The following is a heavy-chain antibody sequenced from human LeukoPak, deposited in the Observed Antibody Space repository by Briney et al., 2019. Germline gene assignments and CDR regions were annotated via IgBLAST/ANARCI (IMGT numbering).Heavy chain of an antibody. CDR2: IYHSGST. J-gene: IGHJ5*02. D-gene: IGHD3-22*01. CDR3: ARGYDSSGYYYVDWFDP. Sequence: SETLSLTCTVSGYSISSGYYWGWIRQPPGKGLEWIGSIYHSGSTYYNPSLKSRVTISVDTSKNQFSLKLSSVTAADTAVYYCARGYDSSGYYYVDWFDPWGQGTLVTVSS. CDR1: GYSISSGYY. V-gene: IGHV4-38-2*02.